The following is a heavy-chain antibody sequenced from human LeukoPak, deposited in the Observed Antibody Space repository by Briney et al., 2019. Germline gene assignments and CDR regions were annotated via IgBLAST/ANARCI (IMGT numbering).Heavy chain of an antibody. Sequence: PGGSLRLSCAASGFTFSSYAMSWVRQAPGKGLEWVSGISGSGGSTYYADSVKGWLTISRDNSKNTLYLQMNSLRAEDTAVNYCAKGSVSVVVPAAIPYYWGQGTLVTVSS. V-gene: IGHV3-23*01. CDR3: AKGSVSVVVPAAIPYY. J-gene: IGHJ4*02. D-gene: IGHD2-2*01. CDR1: GFTFSSYA. CDR2: ISGSGGST.